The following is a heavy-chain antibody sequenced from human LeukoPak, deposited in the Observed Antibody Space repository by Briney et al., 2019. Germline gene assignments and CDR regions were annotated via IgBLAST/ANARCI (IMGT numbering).Heavy chain of an antibody. D-gene: IGHD6-13*01. Sequence: GGSLRLSCAASGFTFSSYEMNWVRQAPGKGLEWVSYISSSGSTIYYADSVKGRFTISRDNAKNSLYLQMNSLRAEDTAAYYCAREYSSSWYEYAFDIWGQGTMVTVSS. CDR1: GFTFSSYE. V-gene: IGHV3-48*03. CDR2: ISSSGSTI. CDR3: AREYSSSWYEYAFDI. J-gene: IGHJ3*02.